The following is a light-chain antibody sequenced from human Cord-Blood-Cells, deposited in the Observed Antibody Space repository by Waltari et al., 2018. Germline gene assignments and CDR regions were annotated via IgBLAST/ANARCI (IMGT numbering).Light chain of an antibody. CDR2: DVS. CDR1: SRDVGGYNY. CDR3: SSYTSSSTVV. Sequence: QSALTQPASVSGSPGQSITISCTGTSRDVGGYNYVTWYQQHPGKAPKLMLYDVSNRPSGVSSRFSGSKSGNTASLTISVLQAEDEADYYCSSYTSSSTVVFGGGTKLTVL. V-gene: IGLV2-14*01. J-gene: IGLJ2*01.